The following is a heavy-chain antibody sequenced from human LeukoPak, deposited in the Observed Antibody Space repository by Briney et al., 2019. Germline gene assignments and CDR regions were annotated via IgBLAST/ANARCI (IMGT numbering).Heavy chain of an antibody. D-gene: IGHD2-15*01. V-gene: IGHV4-39*07. CDR2: VYYSGSP. CDR3: ARGRRVVVVAANNHLDY. Sequence: SETLSLTCTVSGGSISSSSYYWGWIRQPPGKGLEWIGTVYYSGSPNYNPSLKSRVTISVDTSKNQFSLKLSSVTAADTAVYYCARGRRVVVVAANNHLDYWGQGTLVTVSS. CDR1: GGSISSSSYY. J-gene: IGHJ4*02.